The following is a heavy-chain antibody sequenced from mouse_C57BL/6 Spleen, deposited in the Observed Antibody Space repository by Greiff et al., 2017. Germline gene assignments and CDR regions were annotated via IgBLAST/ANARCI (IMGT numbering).Heavy chain of an antibody. CDR1: GYAFSSYW. V-gene: IGHV1-80*01. J-gene: IGHJ4*01. D-gene: IGHD1-1*01. Sequence: VQLQQSGAELVKPGASVKTSCKASGYAFSSYWMNWVKQRPGKGLEWIGQIYPGDGDTNYTGQFKGKDTLTADNSSSTAYMQLSSLTSEDSAVYFCAPTVVATDAMDYWGQRTSGPVSS. CDR2: IYPGDGDT. CDR3: APTVVATDAMDY.